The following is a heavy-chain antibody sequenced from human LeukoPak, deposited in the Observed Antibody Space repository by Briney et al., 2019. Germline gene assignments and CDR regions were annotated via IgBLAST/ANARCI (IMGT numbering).Heavy chain of an antibody. J-gene: IGHJ4*02. CDR1: GFTFSSYS. CDR3: ARDRWVRGVSDY. V-gene: IGHV3-21*01. Sequence: PGGSLRLSCAASGFTFSSYSMNWVRQAPGKGLEWVSSISSSSSYIYYADSVKGRFTISRDNAKNSLYLQMNSLRAEDTAVYYCARDRWVRGVSDYWGQGTLVTVSS. D-gene: IGHD3-10*01. CDR2: ISSSSSYI.